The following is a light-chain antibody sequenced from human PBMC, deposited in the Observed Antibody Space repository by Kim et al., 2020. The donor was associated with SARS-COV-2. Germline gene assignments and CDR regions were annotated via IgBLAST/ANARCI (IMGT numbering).Light chain of an antibody. J-gene: IGLJ2*01. Sequence: SYELTQPPSVSVSPGQTASITCSGNKLGDKYACWYQQKPGQSPELVIYQDTKRPSGIPERFSGSNSGNTATLTISGTQAMDEADYYCQAWDSSTARGVFG. CDR1: KLGDKY. CDR2: QDT. CDR3: QAWDSSTARGV. V-gene: IGLV3-1*01.